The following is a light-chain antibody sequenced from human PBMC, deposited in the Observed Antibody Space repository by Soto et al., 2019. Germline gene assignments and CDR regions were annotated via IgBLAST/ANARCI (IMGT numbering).Light chain of an antibody. CDR3: QQSNNWPPWT. CDR1: QSVSSN. CDR2: GAS. V-gene: IGKV3-15*01. Sequence: EIVMTQSPATLSVSPGERATISCRASQSVSSNLAWYQQKPGQAPRLLIYGASTRATGIPARFSGSGSGTEFTLTISSLQSEDFAVYYCQQSNNWPPWTFGQGTKVDIK. J-gene: IGKJ1*01.